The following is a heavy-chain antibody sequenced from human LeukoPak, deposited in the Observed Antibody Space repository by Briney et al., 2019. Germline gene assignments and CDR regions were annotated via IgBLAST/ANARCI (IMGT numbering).Heavy chain of an antibody. CDR2: INHSGST. Sequence: PSQTLSLTCTVSGGSISSGDYYWSWIRQPPGKGLEWIGEINHSGSTNYNPSLKSRVTISVDTSKDQFSLKLSSVTAADTAVYYCARGVLEDYWGQGTLVTVSS. V-gene: IGHV4-30-4*08. J-gene: IGHJ4*02. CDR1: GGSISSGDYY. CDR3: ARGVLEDY. D-gene: IGHD6-6*01.